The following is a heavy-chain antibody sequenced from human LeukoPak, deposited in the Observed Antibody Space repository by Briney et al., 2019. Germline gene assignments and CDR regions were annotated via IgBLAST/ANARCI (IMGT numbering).Heavy chain of an antibody. CDR3: ARERVDTAMVH. V-gene: IGHV4-30-2*01. Sequence: SQTLSLTCTVSGVSISSGGYYWSWIRQPPGKGLEWIGYIYHSGSTYYNPSLKSRVTISVDRSKNQFSLKLSSVTAADTAVYYCARERVDTAMVHWGQGTLVTVSS. CDR1: GVSISSGGYY. D-gene: IGHD5-18*01. CDR2: IYHSGST. J-gene: IGHJ4*02.